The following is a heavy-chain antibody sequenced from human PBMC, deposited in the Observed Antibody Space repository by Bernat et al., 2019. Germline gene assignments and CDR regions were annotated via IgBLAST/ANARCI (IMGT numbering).Heavy chain of an antibody. J-gene: IGHJ6*02. Sequence: EVQLVQSGAEVKKPGESLRISCKGSGYSFTSYWISWVRQMPGKGLEWMGRIDPSDSYTNYSPSFQGHVTISADKSISTAYLQWSSLKASDTAMYYCARHKYYYGSGSYYNYLGWGRVGMDVWGQGTTVTVSS. CDR3: ARHKYYYGSGSYYNYLGWGRVGMDV. D-gene: IGHD3-10*01. CDR2: IDPSDSYT. V-gene: IGHV5-10-1*01. CDR1: GYSFTSYW.